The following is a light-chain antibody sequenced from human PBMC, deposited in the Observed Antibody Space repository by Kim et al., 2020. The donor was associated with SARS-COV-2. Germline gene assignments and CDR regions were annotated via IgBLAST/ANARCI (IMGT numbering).Light chain of an antibody. CDR1: QSVTSIF. Sequence: LSPAARPPLPSRATQSVTSIFLAWYQQKPGQAPRLLIYGASSRATGIPDRFIGSGSGTDFTLTISRLEPEDFVMYYCHQYGSSPLTFGPGTKLEI. J-gene: IGKJ2*01. V-gene: IGKV3-20*01. CDR3: HQYGSSPLT. CDR2: GAS.